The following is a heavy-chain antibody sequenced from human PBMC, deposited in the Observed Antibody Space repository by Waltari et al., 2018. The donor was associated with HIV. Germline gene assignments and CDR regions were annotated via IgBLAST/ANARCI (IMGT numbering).Heavy chain of an antibody. CDR3: ARGPHSYYGMDV. CDR1: GGSISSYY. J-gene: IGHJ6*02. CDR2: IDYSGST. Sequence: QVQLQESGPGLVKPSETLSLTCPVSGGSISSYYWSWIRQPPGKGLELSGYIDYSGSTNYNPSLKSRVTISVDTSKNQFSLKLSSVTAADTAVYYCARGPHSYYGMDVWGQGTTVTVSS. V-gene: IGHV4-59*01.